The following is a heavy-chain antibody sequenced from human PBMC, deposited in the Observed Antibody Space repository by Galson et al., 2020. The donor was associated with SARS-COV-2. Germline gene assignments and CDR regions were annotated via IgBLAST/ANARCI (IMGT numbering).Heavy chain of an antibody. CDR1: GDSVSSAGYY. Sequence: ETSETLSLTCTVSGDSVSSAGYYWSWIRQRPGKGLDWIGYIYYNGKTYYNPSLKSRVIISVDTSKNQFSLKLSSVSAADTAVYYCARVPGFYNSGIYYAMDVWGQGTTVTVSS. V-gene: IGHV4-31*03. CDR2: IYYNGKT. J-gene: IGHJ6*02. CDR3: ARVPGFYNSGIYYAMDV. D-gene: IGHD3-10*01.